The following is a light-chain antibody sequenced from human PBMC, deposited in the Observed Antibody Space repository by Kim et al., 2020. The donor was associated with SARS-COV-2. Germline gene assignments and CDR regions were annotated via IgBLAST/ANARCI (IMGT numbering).Light chain of an antibody. V-gene: IGLV8-61*01. CDR3: VLYMGSGIWV. CDR1: SGSVSTSYY. Sequence: GGTVTLTCGLSSGSVSTSYYPSWYQQTPVQAPRTLIYSTNTRSSGVPDRFSGSILGNKAALTITGAQADDESDYYCVLYMGSGIWVFGGGTKLTV. J-gene: IGLJ3*02. CDR2: STN.